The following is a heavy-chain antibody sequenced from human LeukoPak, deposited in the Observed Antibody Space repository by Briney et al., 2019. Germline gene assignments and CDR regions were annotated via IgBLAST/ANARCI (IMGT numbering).Heavy chain of an antibody. CDR1: GDSISSYH. Sequence: SETLSLTCTVSGDSISSYHWSWIRQPPGRGRECIGYISYSGGPNYNPSHKSRVTISVDTSKNQFSLKLTSVTAADTAVYYCAREYYGRSGYYNDYWGQGALVTVSS. D-gene: IGHD3-22*01. CDR2: ISYSGGP. V-gene: IGHV4-59*01. J-gene: IGHJ4*02. CDR3: AREYYGRSGYYNDY.